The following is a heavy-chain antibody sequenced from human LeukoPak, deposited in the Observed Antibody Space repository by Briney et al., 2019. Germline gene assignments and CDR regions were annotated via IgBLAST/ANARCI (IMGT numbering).Heavy chain of an antibody. Sequence: GGSLRLSCAASGFTFSSYAMSWVRQAPGEGLEWVSAISGSGGSTYYADSVKGRFTISRDNSKNTLYLQMNSLRAEDTAIYYCAKGSSGWQMDFDYWGQGTLVTVSS. V-gene: IGHV3-23*01. CDR1: GFTFSSYA. CDR3: AKGSSGWQMDFDY. J-gene: IGHJ4*02. CDR2: ISGSGGST. D-gene: IGHD6-19*01.